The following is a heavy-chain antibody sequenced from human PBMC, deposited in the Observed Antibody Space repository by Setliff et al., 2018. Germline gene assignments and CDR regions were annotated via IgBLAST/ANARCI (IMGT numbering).Heavy chain of an antibody. CDR3: ARDTYTIFGVVPSEAHAFDI. V-gene: IGHV3-21*01. D-gene: IGHD3-3*01. CDR1: GFTFSSYS. J-gene: IGHJ3*02. Sequence: GGSLRLSCAASGFTFSSYSMNWVRQAPGKGLEWVSSISSSSSYIYYADSVKGRFTISRDNAKNSLYLQMSSLRAEDTAVYYCARDTYTIFGVVPSEAHAFDIWGQGTMVTVSS. CDR2: ISSSSSYI.